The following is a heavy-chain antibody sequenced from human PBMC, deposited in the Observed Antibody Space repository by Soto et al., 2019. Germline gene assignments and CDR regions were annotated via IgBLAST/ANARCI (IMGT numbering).Heavy chain of an antibody. V-gene: IGHV3-23*01. CDR3: AKELIGEAVAATGS. CDR2: ISGSGTNT. Sequence: PGGSLRLSCAASGFTFSSHAMSWVRQAPGKGLEWVSAISGSGTNTYYTDSVKDRFTISKDNSKNMLYLQMNSLRAEDAALYYCAKELIGEAVAATGSWGQGTLVTVS. J-gene: IGHJ4*02. CDR1: GFTFSSHA. D-gene: IGHD2-15*01.